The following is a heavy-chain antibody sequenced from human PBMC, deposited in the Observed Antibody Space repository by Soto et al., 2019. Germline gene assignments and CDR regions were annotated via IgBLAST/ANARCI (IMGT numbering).Heavy chain of an antibody. J-gene: IGHJ4*02. D-gene: IGHD6-13*01. CDR3: ARDRTAAGTDY. CDR2: INANNGST. Sequence: ASVKVSCKASGYTFTSYGISWVRQAPGQGLEWMGIINANNGSTSYAQKFQGRVTMTWDTSTSTVYMELSSLRSEDTAVYYCARDRTAAGTDYWGQGTLVTVSS. CDR1: GYTFTSYG. V-gene: IGHV1-18*01.